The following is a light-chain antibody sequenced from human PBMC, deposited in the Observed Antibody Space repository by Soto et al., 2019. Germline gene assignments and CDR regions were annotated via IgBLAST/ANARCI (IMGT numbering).Light chain of an antibody. CDR2: GAS. V-gene: IGKV3-20*01. Sequence: EIALTQSPGTLSLSPGERATLSCRASQSVSSSYLAWYQQKPGHAPRLLIYGASSRATGIPDRFSGSGSGTDFTLTISRLEPEDFAVYYCQQYGSSPPITFGQGTRLEIK. CDR1: QSVSSSY. CDR3: QQYGSSPPIT. J-gene: IGKJ5*01.